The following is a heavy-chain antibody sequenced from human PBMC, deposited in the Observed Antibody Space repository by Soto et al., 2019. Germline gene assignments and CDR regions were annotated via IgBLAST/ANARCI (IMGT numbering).Heavy chain of an antibody. CDR2: INPNSGGT. CDR3: ARGPYYYDSSGPPSAS. Sequence: EASVKVSCKASGYTFTGYYMHWVRQAPGQGLEWMGWINPNSGGTNYAQKFQGRVTMTRDTSISTAYMELSRLRSDDTAVYYCARGPYYYDSSGPPSASWGQGTLVTVSS. V-gene: IGHV1-2*02. J-gene: IGHJ5*02. D-gene: IGHD3-22*01. CDR1: GYTFTGYY.